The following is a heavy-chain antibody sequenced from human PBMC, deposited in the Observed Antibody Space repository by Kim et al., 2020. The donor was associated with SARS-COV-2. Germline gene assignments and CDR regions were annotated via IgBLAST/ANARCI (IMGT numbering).Heavy chain of an antibody. Sequence: GGSLRLSCAASGFLFSTYSMNWVRQAPGKGLEWVSSISSSSSYIYYADSVKGRFTISRDNAKNSLYLQMNSLRAEDTAVYYCASNDYGGNSIYYWGQGTLVTVSS. V-gene: IGHV3-21*01. CDR1: GFLFSTYS. D-gene: IGHD4-17*01. CDR2: ISSSSSYI. CDR3: ASNDYGGNSIYY. J-gene: IGHJ4*02.